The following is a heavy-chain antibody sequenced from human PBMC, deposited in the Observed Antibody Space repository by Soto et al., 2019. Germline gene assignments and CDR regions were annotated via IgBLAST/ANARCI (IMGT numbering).Heavy chain of an antibody. Sequence: LRLSCVASGFPFNVYWMSWVRQAPGKGLEWVANIKKDGSEKFYVDSVRGRFTISRDNVKNSVSLQMNSLRPEDTAVYYCARDNPYGDYFDYWGQGALVTVSS. V-gene: IGHV3-7*03. CDR1: GFPFNVYW. D-gene: IGHD3-10*01. CDR3: ARDNPYGDYFDY. J-gene: IGHJ4*02. CDR2: IKKDGSEK.